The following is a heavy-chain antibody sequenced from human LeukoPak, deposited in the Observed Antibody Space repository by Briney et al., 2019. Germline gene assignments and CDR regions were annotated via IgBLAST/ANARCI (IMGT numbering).Heavy chain of an antibody. CDR2: ISSSSSYI. J-gene: IGHJ4*02. Sequence: GGSLRLSCAASGFTFSSYAMSWVRQAPGKGLEWVSSISSSSSYIYYADSVKGRFTISRDNAKNSLYLQMNSLRAEDTAVYYCARGPWDIVVVPAAKNLDYWGQGTLVTVSS. CDR3: ARGPWDIVVVPAAKNLDY. D-gene: IGHD2-2*01. V-gene: IGHV3-21*01. CDR1: GFTFSSYA.